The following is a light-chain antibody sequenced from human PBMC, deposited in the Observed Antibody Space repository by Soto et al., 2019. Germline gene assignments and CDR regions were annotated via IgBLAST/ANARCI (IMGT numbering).Light chain of an antibody. Sequence: QSVLTQPAPVSGSPGQSITISCTGTSSDVGGYNYVSWYQQHPGKAPKLMIYEVSNRPSGVSNRFSGSKSGNTASLTISGLQAEDEADYYCSSYTSSSTGVVFGGGTKLTVL. CDR2: EVS. V-gene: IGLV2-14*01. J-gene: IGLJ2*01. CDR3: SSYTSSSTGVV. CDR1: SSDVGGYNY.